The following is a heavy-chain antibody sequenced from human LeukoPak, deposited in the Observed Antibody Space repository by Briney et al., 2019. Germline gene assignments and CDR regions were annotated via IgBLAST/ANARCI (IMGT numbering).Heavy chain of an antibody. J-gene: IGHJ4*02. CDR1: GGSISSGSYY. CDR3: AREEGGYGSGSLDY. D-gene: IGHD3-10*01. CDR2: IYTSGST. Sequence: PSETLSLTCTVSGGSISSGSYYWSWIRQPAGKGLEWIGRIYTSGSTNYNPSLKSRVTISVDTSKNQFSLKLSSVTAADTAVYYCAREEGGYGSGSLDYWGQGTLVTVSS. V-gene: IGHV4-61*02.